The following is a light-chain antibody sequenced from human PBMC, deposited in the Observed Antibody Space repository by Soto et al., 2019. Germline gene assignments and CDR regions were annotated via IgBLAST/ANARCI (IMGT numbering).Light chain of an antibody. Sequence: EIVMTQSPATLSVSPGETATLSCRASQSVSYNLAWYQQKPGQGPRLLIYGAFTRATGIPARFTGSGSGTECTLAISSLQSEDFAVYYCQQYKNWPPLTFGGGTKGAIK. CDR3: QQYKNWPPLT. V-gene: IGKV3-15*01. CDR2: GAF. CDR1: QSVSYN. J-gene: IGKJ4*01.